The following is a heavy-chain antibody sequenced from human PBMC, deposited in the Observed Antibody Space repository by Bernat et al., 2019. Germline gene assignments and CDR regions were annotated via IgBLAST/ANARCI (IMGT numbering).Heavy chain of an antibody. D-gene: IGHD6-13*01. V-gene: IGHV4-31*03. CDR3: ASRSSAGPFDY. CDR1: GGSISSGGYY. Sequence: QVQLQESGPGLVKPSRTLSLTCTVSGGSISSGGYYWSWIRQHPGKGLEWIGFIYYSGSTYYNPSLKSRVSISLDTSKNQFSLKLSSVTAADTAAYYCASRSSAGPFDYWGQATVVTVSS. CDR2: IYYSGST. J-gene: IGHJ4*02.